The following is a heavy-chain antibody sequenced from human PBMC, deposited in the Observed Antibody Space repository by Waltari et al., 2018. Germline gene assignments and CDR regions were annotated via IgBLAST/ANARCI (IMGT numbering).Heavy chain of an antibody. CDR3: PRAIGDSGWPRYFDH. CDR1: GYSISSDSH. V-gene: IGHV4-38-2*01. D-gene: IGHD6-19*01. Sequence: QVQLQESGPGRVKPSETLSLTCGVSGYSISSDSHWCWTRHPPGKGLEWIGNGFPSGGAYYNPSLKSRLTISADTSKNQFSLKLTSVTAADTAVYYCPRAIGDSGWPRYFDHWGQGTLVTVSS. CDR2: GFPSGGA. J-gene: IGHJ4*02.